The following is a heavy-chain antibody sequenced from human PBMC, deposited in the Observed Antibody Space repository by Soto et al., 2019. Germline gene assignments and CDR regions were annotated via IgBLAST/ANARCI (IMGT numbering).Heavy chain of an antibody. J-gene: IGHJ6*03. V-gene: IGHV4-34*01. Sequence: QVQLQQWGAGLLKPSETLSLTCAVYGGSFSGYYWSWIRQPPGKGLEWIGEINHSGSTNYNPSLKSRVTISVDTSKNQFSLKLSSVTAADTAVYYCASVRWGNCTNGVCYTSRWHYYYYMDVWGKGTTVTVSS. D-gene: IGHD2-8*01. CDR1: GGSFSGYY. CDR2: INHSGST. CDR3: ASVRWGNCTNGVCYTSRWHYYYYMDV.